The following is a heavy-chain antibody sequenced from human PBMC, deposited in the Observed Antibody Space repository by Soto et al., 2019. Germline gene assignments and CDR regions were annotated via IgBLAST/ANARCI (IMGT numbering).Heavy chain of an antibody. CDR1: GFTFSSYA. Sequence: GGSLRLSCAASGFTFSSYAMSWVRQAPGKGLEWVSAISGSGGSTYYADSVKGRFTISRDNSKNTLYLQMNSLRAEDTAVYYCAKDLHITMIVVVINYFDYWGQGTLGTVSS. J-gene: IGHJ4*02. CDR2: ISGSGGST. D-gene: IGHD3-22*01. V-gene: IGHV3-23*01. CDR3: AKDLHITMIVVVINYFDY.